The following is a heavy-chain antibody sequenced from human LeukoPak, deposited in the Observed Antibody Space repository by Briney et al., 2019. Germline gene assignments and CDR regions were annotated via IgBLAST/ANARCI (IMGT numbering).Heavy chain of an antibody. CDR2: INQVASEK. CDR3: VRDGGYYGPDS. D-gene: IGHD3-10*01. Sequence: GGSLRLSCAASGFTISFYWMSWVRQAPGKGLEWVANINQVASEKNYVDSVKGRFTISRDNAKNSLYLQMNSVRAEDTTMYYCVRDGGYYGPDSWGQGALVSVSS. J-gene: IGHJ4*02. V-gene: IGHV3-7*04. CDR1: GFTISFYW.